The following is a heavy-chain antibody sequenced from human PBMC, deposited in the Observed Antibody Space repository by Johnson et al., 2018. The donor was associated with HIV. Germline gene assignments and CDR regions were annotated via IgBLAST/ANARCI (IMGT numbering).Heavy chain of an antibody. D-gene: IGHD4-17*01. CDR1: GFSVSCNY. V-gene: IGHV3-66*01. CDR3: ANGGPGTTVTTWEDAFDI. Sequence: VQLVESGGGLVQRGGSLRLSCVASGFSVSCNYMSWVRQAPGKGLEWVSVIYSGGSTYYADSVKGRFTISRDNSKNTLYLQMNSLRAEDTAVYYCANGGPGTTVTTWEDAFDIWGQGTMVTVSS. CDR2: IYSGGST. J-gene: IGHJ3*02.